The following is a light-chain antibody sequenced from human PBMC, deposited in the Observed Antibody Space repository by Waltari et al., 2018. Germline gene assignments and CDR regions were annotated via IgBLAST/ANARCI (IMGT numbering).Light chain of an antibody. J-gene: IGKJ3*01. CDR2: GTS. CDR1: QSITSTY. V-gene: IGKV3-20*01. Sequence: EIVLTQSPGTLSLSPWKRATLSCRASQSITSTYLAWYQQTPGQAPRLLIYGTSARATGIPERFSGSGSGTDFNLTISRLEPEDFTVYYCLQYGSSPMFSFGPGTKVDI. CDR3: LQYGSSPMFS.